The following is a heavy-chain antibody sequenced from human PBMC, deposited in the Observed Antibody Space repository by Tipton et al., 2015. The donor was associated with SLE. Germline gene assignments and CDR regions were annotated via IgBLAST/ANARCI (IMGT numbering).Heavy chain of an antibody. CDR3: ARRGIAVAGTHY. CDR2: IYTSGST. J-gene: IGHJ4*02. Sequence: TLSLTCAVYGGSFSGYYWSWIRQPAGKGLEWIGYIYTSGSTNYNPSLKSRVTISVDTSKNQFSLKLSSVTAADTAVYYCARRGIAVAGTHYWGQGTLVTVSS. CDR1: GGSFSGYY. D-gene: IGHD6-19*01. V-gene: IGHV4-4*09.